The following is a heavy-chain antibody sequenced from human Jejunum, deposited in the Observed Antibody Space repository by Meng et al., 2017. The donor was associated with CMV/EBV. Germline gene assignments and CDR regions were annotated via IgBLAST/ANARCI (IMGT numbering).Heavy chain of an antibody. Sequence: CKSSGYTFIDYFITWVRQAPGQGLEWMGWISPKTGNTKYAQKLQDRVSMTTDISTNTAYLDLRGLKSDDTAVYYCARDTYLGEYFQHWGQGTLVTVSS. J-gene: IGHJ1*01. CDR2: ISPKTGNT. CDR3: ARDTYLGEYFQH. V-gene: IGHV1-18*01. D-gene: IGHD2/OR15-2a*01. CDR1: GYTFIDYF.